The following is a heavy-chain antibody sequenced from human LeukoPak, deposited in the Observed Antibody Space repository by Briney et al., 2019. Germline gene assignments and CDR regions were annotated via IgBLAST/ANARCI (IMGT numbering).Heavy chain of an antibody. Sequence: GGSLRLSCAASGFTFSSYAMHWVRQAPGKGLEWVAVISYDGSNKYYADSVKGRFTISRDNSKNTLYLQMNSLRAEDTAVYYCARDPGAAAGLYWGQGTLVTVSS. CDR2: ISYDGSNK. CDR3: ARDPGAAAGLY. V-gene: IGHV3-30-3*01. J-gene: IGHJ4*02. D-gene: IGHD6-13*01. CDR1: GFTFSSYA.